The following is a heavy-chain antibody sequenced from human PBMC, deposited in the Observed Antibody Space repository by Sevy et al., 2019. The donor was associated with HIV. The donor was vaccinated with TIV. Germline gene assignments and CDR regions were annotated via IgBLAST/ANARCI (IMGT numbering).Heavy chain of an antibody. CDR1: GGSISSYY. CDR2: ISYSGST. Sequence: SETLSLTCTVSGGSISSYYWSWIRQPPGKGLEWIGYISYSGSTNYNPSLKSRVTISLDTSKNQFSLKLSSVTAADTAVYDCARRIGGPFDYWGQGTLVTVSS. D-gene: IGHD3-16*01. CDR3: ARRIGGPFDY. V-gene: IGHV4-59*08. J-gene: IGHJ4*02.